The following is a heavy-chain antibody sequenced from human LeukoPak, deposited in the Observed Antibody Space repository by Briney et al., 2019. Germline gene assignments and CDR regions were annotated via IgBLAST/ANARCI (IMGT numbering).Heavy chain of an antibody. J-gene: IGHJ4*02. CDR2: ISYDGNNK. D-gene: IGHD3-22*01. CDR3: ARDANNYYDSSGYFDY. V-gene: IGHV3-30*03. CDR1: GFTFSSYG. Sequence: GGSLRLSCAASGFTFSSYGMHWVRQAPGKGLEWVAVISYDGNNKYYADSVKGRFTISRDNSKNTLYLQMNSLRAEDTAVYYCARDANNYYDSSGYFDYWGQGTLVTVSS.